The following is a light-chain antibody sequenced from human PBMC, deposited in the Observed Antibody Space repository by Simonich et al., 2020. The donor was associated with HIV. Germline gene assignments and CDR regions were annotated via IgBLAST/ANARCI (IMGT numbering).Light chain of an antibody. CDR1: QRVLYSSNNKNY. J-gene: IGKJ2*01. CDR2: WAS. CDR3: QQYYDTPYT. Sequence: DIVMTQSPDSLAVSLGERATINCKSSQRVLYSSNNKNYLAWYQPKQGQPPKLLIYWASTRESGVPDRFSGSGSGPDFTLTISSLQAEDVAVYYCQQYYDTPYTFGQGTKLEIK. V-gene: IGKV4-1*01.